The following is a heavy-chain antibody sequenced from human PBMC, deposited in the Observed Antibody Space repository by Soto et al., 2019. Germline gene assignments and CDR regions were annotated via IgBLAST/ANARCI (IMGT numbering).Heavy chain of an antibody. CDR2: INAGNGNT. CDR3: ARDGTGSFGGLY. J-gene: IGHJ4*02. V-gene: IGHV1-3*01. D-gene: IGHD3-9*01. CDR1: GYTFTSYA. Sequence: QVQLVQSGAEVKKPGASVKVSCKASGYTFTSYAMHWVRQAPGQRLEWMGWINAGNGNTKYSQKFQGRVTITRDTSASTAYMELSSLRSEDTAVYYCARDGTGSFGGLYWGQGTLVTVSS.